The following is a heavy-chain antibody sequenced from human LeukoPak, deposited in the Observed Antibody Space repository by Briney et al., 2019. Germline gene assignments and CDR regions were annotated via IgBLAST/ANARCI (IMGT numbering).Heavy chain of an antibody. CDR1: GFXFSTNW. V-gene: IGHV3-74*01. D-gene: IGHD7-27*01. CDR3: VRSFSGERDY. CDR2: INTDGSYT. J-gene: IGHJ4*02. Sequence: PGGSLRLSCAASGFXFSTNWIHWVRQVPGKGLVWVSRINTDGSYTTYADSVKGRFTISRENAKNTLYLQMNSLRAEVTAFYYGVRSFSGERDYWGQGTLVTVSS.